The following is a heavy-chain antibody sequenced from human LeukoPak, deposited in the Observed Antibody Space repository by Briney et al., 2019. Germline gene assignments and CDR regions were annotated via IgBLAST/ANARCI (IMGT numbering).Heavy chain of an antibody. J-gene: IGHJ5*02. D-gene: IGHD6-19*01. CDR3: AAGTVAGTVWFDP. V-gene: IGHV1-3*01. CDR2: INAGNGST. CDR1: GYTFTSCA. Sequence: GASVKVSCKASGYTFTSCAMHWVRQAPGQRLEWMGWINAGNGSTKYSQKFQGRVTITRDTSASTAYMELSSLRSEDTAVYYCAAGTVAGTVWFDPWGQGTLVTVSS.